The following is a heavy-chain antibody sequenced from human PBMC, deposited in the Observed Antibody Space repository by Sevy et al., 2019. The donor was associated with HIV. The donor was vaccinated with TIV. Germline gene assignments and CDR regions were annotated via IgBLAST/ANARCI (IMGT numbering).Heavy chain of an antibody. CDR1: GYTFTGQY. CDR3: SGDLRLRGYSYGCFDY. CDR2: INPNSGNT. D-gene: IGHD5-18*01. V-gene: IGHV1-2*02. J-gene: IGHJ4*02. Sequence: ASVKVSCKASGYTFTGQYIHWVRQAPGQGLEWMGWINPNSGNTNYAQEFQGRVTMTRDTSFSTAYMELSGLKSDETAVYYCSGDLRLRGYSYGCFDYWGQGTLVTVSS.